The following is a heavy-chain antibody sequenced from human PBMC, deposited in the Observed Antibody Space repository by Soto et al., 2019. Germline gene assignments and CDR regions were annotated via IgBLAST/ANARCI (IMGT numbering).Heavy chain of an antibody. CDR3: AREGPLAVAVTTQYYYGMDV. CDR2: MNPNTGHS. CDR1: GSAFKSFD. V-gene: IGHV1-8*01. Sequence: ASVKVSCKASGSAFKSFDIHWVRQAAGQGLEWLGWMNPNTGHSVPAWKFQGRVSLTTNTSISTTFMELTKLRSDDTAVYYCAREGPLAVAVTTQYYYGMDVWGQGTTVTVSS. D-gene: IGHD6-19*01. J-gene: IGHJ6*02.